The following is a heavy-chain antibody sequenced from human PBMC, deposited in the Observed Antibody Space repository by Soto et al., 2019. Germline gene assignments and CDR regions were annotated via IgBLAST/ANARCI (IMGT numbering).Heavy chain of an antibody. D-gene: IGHD2-21*02. CDR1: GGTFSSYT. J-gene: IGHJ6*03. CDR3: VRAKGDMTADYYYYMDV. V-gene: IGHV1-69*02. CDR2: IIPILGIA. Sequence: QVQLVQSGAEVKKPGSSVKVSCKASGGTFSSYTISWVRQAPGQGLEWMGRIIPILGIANYAQKFQGRVTITADKATSTAYMELSSLRSEDTAVYYCVRAKGDMTADYYYYMDVWGKGTTVTVSS.